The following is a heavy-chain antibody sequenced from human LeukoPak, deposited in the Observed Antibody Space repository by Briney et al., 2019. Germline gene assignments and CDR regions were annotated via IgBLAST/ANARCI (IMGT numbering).Heavy chain of an antibody. J-gene: IGHJ4*02. V-gene: IGHV3-30-3*01. CDR3: ARDRPHYDIWAGYSPFDY. CDR2: ISYDGSNK. CDR1: GFTFSNYA. Sequence: PGGSLRLSCAASGFTFSNYAMDWVREAPRKGLEWVAVISYDGSNKYIGDSVKGRFSISRDNSKNTLYLQMNSLRAEDTAVYYCARDRPHYDIWAGYSPFDYWGQGTLVTVSS. D-gene: IGHD3-9*01.